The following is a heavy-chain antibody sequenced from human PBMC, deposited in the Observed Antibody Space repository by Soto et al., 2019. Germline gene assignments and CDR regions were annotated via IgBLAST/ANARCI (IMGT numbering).Heavy chain of an antibody. Sequence: QLQLQESGSGLVKPSQTLSLTCAVSGGSISSGGYSWSWIRQPPGKGLEWIGYIYNSGSTYYNPSLKSRVTISVDRSKNQFSLNLSAVTAADTAVYYCAREVVVPAARGGFDYWGQGTLVTVSS. CDR3: AREVVVPAARGGFDY. CDR1: GGSISSGGYS. D-gene: IGHD2-2*01. V-gene: IGHV4-30-2*01. J-gene: IGHJ4*02. CDR2: IYNSGST.